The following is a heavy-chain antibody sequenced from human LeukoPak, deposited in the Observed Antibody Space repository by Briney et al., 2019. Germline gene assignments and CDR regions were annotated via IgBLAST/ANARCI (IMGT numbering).Heavy chain of an antibody. D-gene: IGHD1-26*01. CDR1: GFTFSSYS. V-gene: IGHV3-21*01. J-gene: IGHJ4*03. CDR3: ARDLVGYPRLEIYRYFDY. CDR2: ISSSSSYI. Sequence: GGSLRPSCAASGFTFSSYSMNWVRQAPGKGLEWVSSISSSSSYIYYVDSVKGRFTISRDNAKNSLYLQMNSLRAEDTAVYYCARDLVGYPRLEIYRYFDYWGQGTTVTVSS.